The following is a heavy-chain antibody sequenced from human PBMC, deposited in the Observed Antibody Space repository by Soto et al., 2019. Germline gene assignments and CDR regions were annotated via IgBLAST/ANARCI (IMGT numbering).Heavy chain of an antibody. CDR2: VYPADSDT. V-gene: IGHV5-51*01. J-gene: IGHJ4*02. CDR1: GYSFPTYW. Sequence: PGESLKISCKGSGYSFPTYWIGWVRQMPGKGLEWMGIVYPADSDTRYSPSFQGQVTISADKSINTAYLQWSSLKASDTAMYYCARAQSYYFDYWAQGTLVTVSS. CDR3: ARAQSYYFDY.